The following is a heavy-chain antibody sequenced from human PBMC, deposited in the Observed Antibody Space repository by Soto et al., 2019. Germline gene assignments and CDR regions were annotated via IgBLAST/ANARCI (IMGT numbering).Heavy chain of an antibody. J-gene: IGHJ2*01. V-gene: IGHV1-69*12. CDR2: IIPIFGTA. D-gene: IGHD1-1*01. CDR3: ARANHRCLQLWYFDL. Sequence: QVQLVQSGAEVKKPGSSVTVSCKASGGTFSSYTISWVRQAPGQGLEWMGGIIPIFGTANYAQKFQGRVTITADESASTADMELSSLRSEDTAVYYCARANHRCLQLWYFDLCGRGTLVTVSS. CDR1: GGTFSSYT.